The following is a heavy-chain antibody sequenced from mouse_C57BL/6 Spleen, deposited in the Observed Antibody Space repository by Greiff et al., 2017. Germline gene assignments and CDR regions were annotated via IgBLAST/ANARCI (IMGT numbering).Heavy chain of an antibody. D-gene: IGHD4-1*01. CDR2: ISYDGSN. Sequence: EVQLQESGPGLVKPSQSLSLTCSVTGYSITSGSYWNWIRQFPGNTLEWMGYISYDGSNNYHPSLTNRISISRDTSKNQFFLKLNSVTTEDTATYYCAREELGNYFDYWGQGTTLTVSS. CDR3: AREELGNYFDY. V-gene: IGHV3-6*01. J-gene: IGHJ2*01. CDR1: GYSITSGSY.